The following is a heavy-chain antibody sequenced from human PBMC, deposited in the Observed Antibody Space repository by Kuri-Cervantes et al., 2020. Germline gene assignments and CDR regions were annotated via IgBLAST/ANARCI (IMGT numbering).Heavy chain of an antibody. CDR1: GVTFSSYA. D-gene: IGHD3-22*01. V-gene: IGHV3-23*01. CDR2: ISGSGGST. CDR3: AKAYPLYYYDSSGYYYDY. Sequence: GESLKISCAASGVTFSSYAMSWVRQAPGKGLEWVSAISGSGGSTYYADSVKGRFTISRDNSKNTLYLQMNSLRAEDTAVYYCAKAYPLYYYDSSGYYYDYWGQGTLVTVPQ. J-gene: IGHJ4*02.